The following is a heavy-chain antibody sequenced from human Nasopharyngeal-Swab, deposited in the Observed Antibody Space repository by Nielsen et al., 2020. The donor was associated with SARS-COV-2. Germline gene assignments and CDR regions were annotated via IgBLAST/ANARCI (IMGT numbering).Heavy chain of an antibody. D-gene: IGHD3-3*01. CDR1: GSTFTSYD. Sequence: ASVTVSCKASGSTFTSYDINWVRHATAQGLEWMGGFDPEDGETIYAQKFQGRVTMTEDTSTDTAYMELSSLRSEDTAVYYCATDYAIWSGSRLDYWGQGTLVTVSS. V-gene: IGHV1-24*01. CDR3: ATDYAIWSGSRLDY. J-gene: IGHJ4*02. CDR2: FDPEDGET.